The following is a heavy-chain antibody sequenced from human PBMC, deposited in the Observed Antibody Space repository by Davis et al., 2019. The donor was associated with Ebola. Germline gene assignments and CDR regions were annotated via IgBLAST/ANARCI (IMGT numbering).Heavy chain of an antibody. CDR2: IYPGDSDT. CDR1: GYSFTKHW. D-gene: IGHD2-21*01. CDR3: ARHSHPTFQGLRYNWFDP. Sequence: PGGSLRLSCKGSGYSFTKHWIGWVRQMPGKGLEWMGIIYPGDSDTRYSPSFQGQVTISADRSISTAYLQWSSLKASDTAVYYCARHSHPTFQGLRYNWFDPWGQGTLVTVSS. V-gene: IGHV5-51*01. J-gene: IGHJ5*02.